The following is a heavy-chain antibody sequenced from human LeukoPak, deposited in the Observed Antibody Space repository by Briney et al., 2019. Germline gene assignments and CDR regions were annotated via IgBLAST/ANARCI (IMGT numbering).Heavy chain of an antibody. V-gene: IGHV4-4*07. Sequence: SETLSLTCTVSGGSISSYYWSWIRQPAGKGLEWIGRFYTRGSTNYNPSLKSRVTMSVDTTKNHFSLKLTSVTAADTAVYYCARDLGDYNSRAYEVWSDPWGQGTLVTVSS. CDR2: FYTRGST. D-gene: IGHD3-22*01. CDR1: GGSISSYY. J-gene: IGHJ5*02. CDR3: ARDLGDYNSRAYEVWSDP.